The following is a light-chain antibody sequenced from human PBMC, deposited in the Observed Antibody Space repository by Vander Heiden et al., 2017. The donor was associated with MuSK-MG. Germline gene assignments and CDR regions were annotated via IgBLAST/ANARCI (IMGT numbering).Light chain of an antibody. J-gene: IGKJ4*01. V-gene: IGKV3-20*01. Sequence: EIVLTQSPGTLSLSPGERATLSCRASQSVSSSYLAWYQQKPGQAPRLLIFGASSRATGIPDRFSGSGSGTDFTFTISRLEPEDFAVYYCQQYAGSPPLTFGGGTRVEIK. CDR1: QSVSSSY. CDR3: QQYAGSPPLT. CDR2: GAS.